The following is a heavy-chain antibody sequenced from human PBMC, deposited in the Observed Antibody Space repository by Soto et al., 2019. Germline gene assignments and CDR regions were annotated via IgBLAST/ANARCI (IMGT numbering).Heavy chain of an antibody. CDR3: SHSFSSWTRRLSWFDP. V-gene: IGHV2-5*02. D-gene: IGHD6-13*01. Sequence: SGPTLVNPTQTLTLTCTFSGFSLSTSGVGVGWIRQPPGKALEWLALIYWDDDKRYSPSLKSRLTITKDTSKNQVVLTMTNMEPVDTATYYCSHSFSSWTRRLSWFDPWGQGTLVTVSS. CDR2: IYWDDDK. J-gene: IGHJ5*02. CDR1: GFSLSTSGVG.